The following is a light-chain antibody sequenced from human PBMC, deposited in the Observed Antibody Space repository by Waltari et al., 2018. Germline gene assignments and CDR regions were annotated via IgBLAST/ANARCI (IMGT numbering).Light chain of an antibody. CDR1: QSILYSADNGNY. CDR2: WES. V-gene: IGKV4-1*01. CDR3: QQYYSSLLT. J-gene: IGKJ3*01. Sequence: DIVMTQSPDSLAASLGAWATINCKLSQSILYSADNGNYLAWYQKKPGQPPRLLIYWESTRASGVPDRFSGAGSGTDFNFTISSLQAEDVAVYYCQQYYSSLLTFGPGTKVDIK.